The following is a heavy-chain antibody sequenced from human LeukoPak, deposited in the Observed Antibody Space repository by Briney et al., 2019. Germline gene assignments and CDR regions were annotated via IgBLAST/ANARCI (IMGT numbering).Heavy chain of an antibody. J-gene: IGHJ6*03. CDR2: ISSSGGST. CDR3: AKDPRDGYTYYYYYYMDV. CDR1: GFTFSIYA. D-gene: IGHD5-24*01. Sequence: PGGSLRLSCVASGFTFSIYAMTWVRQAPGKGLEWLSAISSSGGSTYYADSVKGRLTISRDNSKNTLFLQMDNLRVEDTAVYYCAKDPRDGYTYYYYYYMDVWGTGTTVTVSS. V-gene: IGHV3-23*01.